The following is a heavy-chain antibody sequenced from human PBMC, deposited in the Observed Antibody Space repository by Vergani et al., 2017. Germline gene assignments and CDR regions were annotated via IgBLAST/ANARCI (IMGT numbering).Heavy chain of an antibody. CDR3: AGSDTVVRGVIITPGYYGMYG. CDR2: IIPIIGIA. CDR1: GGTFSSYA. J-gene: IGHJ6*02. Sequence: QVQLVQSGAEVKKPGSSVKVSCKASGGTFSSYAISWVRQAPGQGLEWMGGIIPIIGIANYAQKFQGRVTITADKSTSTAYMELSSLRSEDTAVYYCAGSDTVVRGVIITPGYYGMYGWSRGSTVTVSS. V-gene: IGHV1-69*17. D-gene: IGHD3-10*01.